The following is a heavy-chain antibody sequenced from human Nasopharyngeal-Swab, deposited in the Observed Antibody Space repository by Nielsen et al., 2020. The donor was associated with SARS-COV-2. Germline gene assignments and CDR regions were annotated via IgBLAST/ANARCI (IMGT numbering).Heavy chain of an antibody. CDR2: ISWASGSI. D-gene: IGHD3-3*01. J-gene: IGHJ6*02. V-gene: IGHV3-9*01. Sequence: GGSLRLSCTASGFTFSSYAMSWVRQAPGKGLEWVASISWASGSIGYADSVKDRFSISRDNAKNSLYLQMNNLRPDDTALYYCAKTYDDFWSGQQYFYGMDVWGQGTTVTVSS. CDR3: AKTYDDFWSGQQYFYGMDV. CDR1: GFTFSSYA.